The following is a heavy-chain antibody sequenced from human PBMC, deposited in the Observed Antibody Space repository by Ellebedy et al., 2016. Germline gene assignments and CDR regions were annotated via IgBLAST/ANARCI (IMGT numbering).Heavy chain of an antibody. CDR1: GFTFSSYA. J-gene: IGHJ3*02. CDR2: ISGSGDST. V-gene: IGHV3-23*01. D-gene: IGHD6-13*01. Sequence: GGSLRLXXAASGFTFSSYAMTWVRQAPGKGLEWVSGISGSGDSTYYADSVKGRFTISRDNSKNTLYLQMYSLRAEDTAVYYCARDSIFPAAGTDAFDIWGQGTMVTVSS. CDR3: ARDSIFPAAGTDAFDI.